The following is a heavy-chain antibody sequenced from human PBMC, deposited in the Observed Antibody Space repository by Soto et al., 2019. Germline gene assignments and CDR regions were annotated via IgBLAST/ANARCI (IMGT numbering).Heavy chain of an antibody. CDR2: INWNGGST. CDR1: GFTFDDYG. D-gene: IGHD3-10*01. J-gene: IGHJ6*02. Sequence: PGGSLRLSCAASGFTFDDYGMSWVCQAPGKGLEWVSGINWNGGSTGYADSVKGRFTISRDNAKNSLYLQMNSLRAEDTALYYCARDGILWFGELFHYYYGMDVWGQGTTVTVSS. V-gene: IGHV3-20*04. CDR3: ARDGILWFGELFHYYYGMDV.